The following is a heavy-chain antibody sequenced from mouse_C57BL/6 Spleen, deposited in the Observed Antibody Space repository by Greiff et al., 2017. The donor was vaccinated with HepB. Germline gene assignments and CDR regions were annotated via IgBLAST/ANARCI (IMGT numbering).Heavy chain of an antibody. CDR2: IWRGGST. V-gene: IGHV2-5*01. D-gene: IGHD2-5*01. Sequence: VQLQESGPGLVQPSQSLSITCTVSGFSLTSYGVHWVRQSPGKGLEWLGVIWRGGSTDYNAAFMSRLSITKDNSKSQVFFKMNSLQADDTAIYYCAKDYSNYPYAMDYWGQGTSVTVSS. CDR1: GFSLTSYG. CDR3: AKDYSNYPYAMDY. J-gene: IGHJ4*01.